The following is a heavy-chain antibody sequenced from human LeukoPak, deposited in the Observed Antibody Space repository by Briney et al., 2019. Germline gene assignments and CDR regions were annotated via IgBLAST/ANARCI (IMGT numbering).Heavy chain of an antibody. J-gene: IGHJ2*01. Sequence: GGSLRLSCAASGFTFDDYAMHWVRQAPGKGLEWVSSISWNSATIDYADSVKGRFSISRDNAENSLFLQMNSLRPEDMALYYCAKGGGTYSDWYFDLWGRGTLVTVSS. CDR2: ISWNSATI. V-gene: IGHV3-9*03. D-gene: IGHD1-26*01. CDR3: AKGGGTYSDWYFDL. CDR1: GFTFDDYA.